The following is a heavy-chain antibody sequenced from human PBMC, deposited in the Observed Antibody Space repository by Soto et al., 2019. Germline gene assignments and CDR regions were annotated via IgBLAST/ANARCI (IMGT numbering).Heavy chain of an antibody. CDR2: IIPIFGIP. D-gene: IGHD2-2*01. CDR3: AREDSDRETGLVPAAIDGMDV. J-gene: IGHJ6*02. Sequence: ASAKVSCKASGDTLSRYLITWVRQGPGHGLEWIGRIIPIFGIPTYAQKFQGRVTFTADESTSTAYMELSSLRSDDTAVYYCAREDSDRETGLVPAAIDGMDVWG. V-gene: IGHV1-69*13. CDR1: GDTLSRYL.